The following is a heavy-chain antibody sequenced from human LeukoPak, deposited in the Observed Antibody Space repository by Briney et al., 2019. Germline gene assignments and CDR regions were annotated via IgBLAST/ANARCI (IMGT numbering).Heavy chain of an antibody. CDR1: GFTFSNYW. Sequence: GALRLSCEGSGFTFSNYWMGWVRQAPGKGLQWVANIKTDGSEKYYVDSVKGRFTTSRDNAKNSLYLQMNSLRAEDTAVYYCATYSSLNRREFQYWGQGTLLTVSS. CDR3: ATYSSLNRREFQY. J-gene: IGHJ1*01. V-gene: IGHV3-7*01. D-gene: IGHD3-22*01. CDR2: IKTDGSEK.